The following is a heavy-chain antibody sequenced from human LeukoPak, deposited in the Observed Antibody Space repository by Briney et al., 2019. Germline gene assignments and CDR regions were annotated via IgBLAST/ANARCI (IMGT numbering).Heavy chain of an antibody. CDR3: ARDFSTAEKGPVGYFDH. J-gene: IGHJ4*02. D-gene: IGHD4-11*01. Sequence: SETLSLTCTVSGGSISSGDYYWSWIRQPPGKGLEWNGYIYYSASTYYNPSLKSRVTISVDTSKNQFSLKLSSVTAADTAVYYCARDFSTAEKGPVGYFDHWGQGTLVTVSS. CDR2: IYYSAST. CDR1: GGSISSGDYY. V-gene: IGHV4-30-4*08.